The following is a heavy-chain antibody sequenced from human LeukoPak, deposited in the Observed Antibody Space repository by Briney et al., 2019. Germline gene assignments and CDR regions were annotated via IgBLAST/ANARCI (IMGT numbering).Heavy chain of an antibody. J-gene: IGHJ4*02. CDR1: GYTFTSYG. CDR3: ARDIAHREQLWLEEGSQFDY. V-gene: IGHV1-18*01. CDR2: ISAYNGNT. Sequence: ASVKVSCKASGYTFTSYGISWVRQAPGQGLEWMGWISAYNGNTNYAQKLQGRVTMTTDTSTSTAYMELRSLRSDDTAVYYCARDIAHREQLWLEEGSQFDYWGQGTLVTVSS. D-gene: IGHD5-18*01.